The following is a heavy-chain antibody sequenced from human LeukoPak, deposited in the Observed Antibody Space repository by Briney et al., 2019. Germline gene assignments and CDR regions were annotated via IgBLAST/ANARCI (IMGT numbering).Heavy chain of an antibody. CDR3: ARADCSGGSCYGWFDP. Sequence: GASVKVSCKASGYTFSRYDMNWVRQAPGQGLEWMGWINTNTGNPTYAQGFTGRFVFSLDTSVSTAYLQISSLKAEDTAVYYCARADCSGGSCYGWFDPWGQGTLVTASS. D-gene: IGHD2-15*01. J-gene: IGHJ5*02. V-gene: IGHV7-4-1*02. CDR2: INTNTGNP. CDR1: GYTFSRYD.